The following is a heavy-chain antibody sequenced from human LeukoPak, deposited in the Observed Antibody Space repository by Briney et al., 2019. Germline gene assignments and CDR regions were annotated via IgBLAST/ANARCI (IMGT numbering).Heavy chain of an antibody. D-gene: IGHD4-17*01. CDR3: ARVNDYGDNYPDY. J-gene: IGHJ4*02. V-gene: IGHV1-8*01. CDR1: GYTFTSYD. Sequence: ASVKVSCKASGYTFTSYDINWVRQATGQGLEWKGWMNPNSGNTGYAQKFQGRVTMTRNTSISTAYMELSSLRSEDTAVYYCARVNDYGDNYPDYWGQGTLVTVSS. CDR2: MNPNSGNT.